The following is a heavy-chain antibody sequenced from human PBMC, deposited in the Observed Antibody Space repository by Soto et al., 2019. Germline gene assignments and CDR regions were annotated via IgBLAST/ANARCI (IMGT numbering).Heavy chain of an antibody. CDR2: IDHSGST. D-gene: IGHD2-15*01. CDR3: VRGLRYSGMDV. V-gene: IGHV4-34*01. J-gene: IGHJ6*02. CDR1: GGSFSAYY. Sequence: PSETLSLTCAVNGGSFSAYYWTWIRQPPGRGLEWIGEIDHSGSTNYNPSLESRVTVSIDTAKNRFSLNVTSVTAADTAVYYCVRGLRYSGMDVWGQGTTVTVSS.